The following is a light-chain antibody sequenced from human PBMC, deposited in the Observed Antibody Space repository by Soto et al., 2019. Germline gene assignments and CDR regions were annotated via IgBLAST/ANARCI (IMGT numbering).Light chain of an antibody. CDR2: KVS. Sequence: DVVVTQSPLSLPVTLGQPASISCRSSQSLLYSDGNTYLTWFQQRPGQSPRRLIYKVSNRDSGVPDRFSGSGSGTDFTLKISRVEAEDVGVYYCMQGTHWPPITFGQGTRLEIK. J-gene: IGKJ5*01. CDR3: MQGTHWPPIT. CDR1: QSLLYSDGNTY. V-gene: IGKV2-30*01.